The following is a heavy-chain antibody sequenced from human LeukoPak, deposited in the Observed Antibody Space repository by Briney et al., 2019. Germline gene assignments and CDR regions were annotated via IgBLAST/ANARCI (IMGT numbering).Heavy chain of an antibody. J-gene: IGHJ4*02. D-gene: IGHD4-23*01. CDR2: ISGSGGST. V-gene: IGHV3-23*01. CDR1: GFTFSSYA. CDR3: AKGRTVVSHLGY. Sequence: GGSLRLTCAASGFTFSSYAMSWVRQAPGKGLEWVSAISGSGGSTYYADSVKGRYTISRDNSKNTLYLQMNSLRAEDTAVYYCAKGRTVVSHLGYWGQGTLVTVSS.